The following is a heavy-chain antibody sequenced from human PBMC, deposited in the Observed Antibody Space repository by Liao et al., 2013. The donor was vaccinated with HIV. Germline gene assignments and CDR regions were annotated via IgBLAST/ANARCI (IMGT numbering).Heavy chain of an antibody. CDR2: INHSGST. D-gene: IGHD2-2*02. CDR3: ARGGPYCSSTSCYTSEAFDI. V-gene: IGHV4-34*01. J-gene: IGHJ3*02. Sequence: QVQLQQWGAGLLKPSETLSLTCAVYGGSFSGYYWNWIRQPPGKGLEWIGEINHSGSTNYNPSLKSRVTILVDTSKNQFSLKLSSVTAADTAVYYCARGGPYCSSTSCYTSEAFDIWAKGQWSRLF. CDR1: GGSFSGYY.